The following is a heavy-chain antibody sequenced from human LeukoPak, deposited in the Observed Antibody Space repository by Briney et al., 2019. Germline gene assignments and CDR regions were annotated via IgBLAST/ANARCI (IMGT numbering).Heavy chain of an antibody. CDR3: ARGRGYSYGTGLYY. Sequence: SETLSLTCAVYGGSFSGYYWSWIRQPPGKGLEWIGEINHSGSTNYNPSLKRRLTISIDTSKNQFSLKLSSVTAADTAVYYCARGRGYSYGTGLYYWGQGILVTVSS. D-gene: IGHD5-18*01. CDR2: INHSGST. J-gene: IGHJ4*02. CDR1: GGSFSGYY. V-gene: IGHV4-34*01.